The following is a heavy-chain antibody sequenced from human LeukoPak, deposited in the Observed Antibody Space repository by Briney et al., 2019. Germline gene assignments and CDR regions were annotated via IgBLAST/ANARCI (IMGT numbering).Heavy chain of an antibody. CDR2: ISGSGGST. Sequence: PGGSLRLSCAASGFTFSSYAISWVRQAPGKGLEWVSAISGSGGSTYYADSVKGRFTISRDNSKNTLYLQMNSLRAEDTAVYYCAKVEPDYILDYYYMDVWGKGTTVTVSS. D-gene: IGHD4-11*01. CDR1: GFTFSSYA. V-gene: IGHV3-23*01. J-gene: IGHJ6*03. CDR3: AKVEPDYILDYYYMDV.